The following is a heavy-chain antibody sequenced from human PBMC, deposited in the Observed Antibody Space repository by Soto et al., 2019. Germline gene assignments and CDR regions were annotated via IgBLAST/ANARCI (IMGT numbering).Heavy chain of an antibody. V-gene: IGHV1-18*01. D-gene: IGHD6-13*01. CDR3: ARGWSDWCDS. Sequence: ASVKVSGKASGYTFTSYGISWARQAPGQGIEWMGWISAYNGNTNYAQKLQGRVTMTTDTSTSTAYMELRSLRSDDTAVYYCARGWSDWCDSWGQGTLVIGSS. CDR2: ISAYNGNT. J-gene: IGHJ5*01. CDR1: GYTFTSYG.